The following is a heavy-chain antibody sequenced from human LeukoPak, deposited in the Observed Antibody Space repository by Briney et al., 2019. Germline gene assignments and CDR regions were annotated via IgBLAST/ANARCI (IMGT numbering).Heavy chain of an antibody. D-gene: IGHD1-26*01. Sequence: TGGSLRLSCAASGFTFSSYSMNWVRQAPGKGLEWVSGISWNSVSKAYADSVKGRFTISRDNAKNSLYLQMSSLRAEDTALYYCAREYSGTYLVDFWGQGTLVTVSS. V-gene: IGHV3-9*01. CDR1: GFTFSSYS. J-gene: IGHJ4*02. CDR3: AREYSGTYLVDF. CDR2: ISWNSVSK.